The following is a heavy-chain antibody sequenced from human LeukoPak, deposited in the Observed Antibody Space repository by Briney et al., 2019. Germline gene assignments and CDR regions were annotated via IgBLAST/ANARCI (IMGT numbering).Heavy chain of an antibody. CDR2: ISSSSSTI. CDR1: GFTFSSYG. V-gene: IGHV3-48*01. CDR3: AREKGAVVKPYYYYYMDV. Sequence: GGSLRLSCAASGFTFSSYGMHWVRQAPGKGLEGVSYISSSSSTIYYADSVKGRFTISRDNDKNSLYLQMNSLRAEDTAVYYCAREKGAVVKPYYYYYMDVWGKGTTVTVSS. D-gene: IGHD4-23*01. J-gene: IGHJ6*03.